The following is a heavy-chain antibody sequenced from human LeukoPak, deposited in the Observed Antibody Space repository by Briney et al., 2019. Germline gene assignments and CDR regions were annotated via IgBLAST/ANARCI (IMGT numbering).Heavy chain of an antibody. CDR1: GFTFNSYA. Sequence: GGSLRLSCVASGFTFNSYAMSWVRQAAGKGLEWVSAISGSGGSTYYADYVKGRFTISRDNSKSTLYLQMNSLGAEDTDLYYCAKDNGYCTSTSCFLEYWGQGTLVTVSS. CDR3: AKDNGYCTSTSCFLEY. D-gene: IGHD2-2*03. J-gene: IGHJ4*02. CDR2: ISGSGGST. V-gene: IGHV3-23*01.